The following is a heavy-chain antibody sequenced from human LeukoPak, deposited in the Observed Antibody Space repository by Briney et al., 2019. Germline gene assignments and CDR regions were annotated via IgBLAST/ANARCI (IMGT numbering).Heavy chain of an antibody. J-gene: IGHJ4*02. CDR1: GGSITSSNW. Sequence: SETLSLTCTVSGGSITSSNWWSWVRQPPGKGLEWIGEIYHSGSTNYNPSLKSRVTISVDTSKNQFSLKLSSVTAADTAVYYCAGSGQFDYWGQGTLVTVSS. D-gene: IGHD3-3*01. V-gene: IGHV4-4*02. CDR3: AGSGQFDY. CDR2: IYHSGST.